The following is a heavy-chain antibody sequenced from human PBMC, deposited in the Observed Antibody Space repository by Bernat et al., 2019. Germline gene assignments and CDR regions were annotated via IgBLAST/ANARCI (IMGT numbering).Heavy chain of an antibody. V-gene: IGHV4-34*01. CDR2: INHSGST. CDR3: ARGGIWYEYYYYYMDV. Sequence: QVPLQQGGAGLFKPSETLSLTCAVYGGSFSGYYWSWVRQPPGKGLEWIGEINHSGSTNYNPSLKSRVTISVDTSKNQFSLKLSSVTAADTAVYYCARGGIWYEYYYYYMDVWGKGTTVTVSS. CDR1: GGSFSGYY. D-gene: IGHD6-13*01. J-gene: IGHJ6*03.